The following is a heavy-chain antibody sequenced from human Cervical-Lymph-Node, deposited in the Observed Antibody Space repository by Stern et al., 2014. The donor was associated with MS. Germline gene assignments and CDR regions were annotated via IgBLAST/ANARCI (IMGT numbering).Heavy chain of an antibody. V-gene: IGHV4-31*03. CDR2: ISYSGNT. CDR3: ARVTEFLRFFYPDY. D-gene: IGHD3-3*01. CDR1: GGSVSSGSRY. J-gene: IGHJ4*02. Sequence: QVQLVESGPGLVKPSQTLSLTCTVSGGSVSSGSRYWGWIRQHPGKGLEWIGYISYSGNTYYSPSLQSRLTISMDTSKNQLSLKLRSVTAADTAIYYCARVTEFLRFFYPDYWGQGTLVTVSS.